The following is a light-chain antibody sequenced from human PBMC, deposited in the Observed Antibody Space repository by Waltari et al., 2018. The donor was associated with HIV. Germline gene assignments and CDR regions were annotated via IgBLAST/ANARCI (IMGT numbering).Light chain of an antibody. CDR2: GTS. Sequence: DIQMTQFPSSLSASVGDRITVTCRASQNITDYLNWYHHKQGKAPRLLIYGTSRLQSGVPTRFSGSGSVTDFTLTIGSLQPEDFATYYCQQTYSTPWTFGQGTKVEFK. V-gene: IGKV1-39*01. CDR1: QNITDY. J-gene: IGKJ1*01. CDR3: QQTYSTPWT.